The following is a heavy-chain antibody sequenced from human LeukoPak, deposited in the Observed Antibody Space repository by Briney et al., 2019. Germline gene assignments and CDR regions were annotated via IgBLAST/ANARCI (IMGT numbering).Heavy chain of an antibody. J-gene: IGHJ6*02. CDR1: GFTFGDHA. CDR3: ARGPIQLWIHNAMDV. Sequence: HPGRSLGLSCTGSGFTFGDHAMSWVRQAPGKGLEWVGFIRSKAYRGTTEYAASVKGRFTISRDDSASIAYLQMNSLRTEDTAVYYCARGPIQLWIHNAMDVWGQGTTVTVSS. V-gene: IGHV3-49*04. D-gene: IGHD5-18*01. CDR2: IRSKAYRGTT.